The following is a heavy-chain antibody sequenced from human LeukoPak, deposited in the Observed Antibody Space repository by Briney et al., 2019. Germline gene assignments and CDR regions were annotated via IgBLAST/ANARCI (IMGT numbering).Heavy chain of an antibody. CDR3: AREGIAAALDY. V-gene: IGHV3-30-3*01. Sequence: GRSLRLSCAASGFTFSSYAMHWVRQAPGKGLEWVAVISYDGSNKYYADSVKGRFTISRDNSKNTLYLQMNSLRAEDTAVYYCAREGIAAALDYWGQGTLVTVS. CDR1: GFTFSSYA. J-gene: IGHJ4*02. D-gene: IGHD6-13*01. CDR2: ISYDGSNK.